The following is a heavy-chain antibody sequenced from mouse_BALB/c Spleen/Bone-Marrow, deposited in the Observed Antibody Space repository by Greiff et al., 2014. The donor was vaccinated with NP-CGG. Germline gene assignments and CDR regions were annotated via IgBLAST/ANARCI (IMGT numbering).Heavy chain of an antibody. Sequence: EVQLQQSGGGLVKPGGSLKLSCAASGFTFSSYAMPWVRQTPEKRLEWVASISSGGSTYYPDSVKGRFTISRDNARNILYLQMSSLRSEDTAMYYCAKRGAYGNFWFAYWGQGTLVTVSA. CDR3: AKRGAYGNFWFAY. J-gene: IGHJ3*01. CDR1: GFTFSSYA. CDR2: ISSGGST. V-gene: IGHV5-6-5*01. D-gene: IGHD2-10*02.